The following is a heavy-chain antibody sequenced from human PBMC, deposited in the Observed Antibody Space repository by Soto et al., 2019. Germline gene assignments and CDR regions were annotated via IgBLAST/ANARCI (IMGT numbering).Heavy chain of an antibody. CDR1: GFTFGSYA. D-gene: IGHD3-16*01. Sequence: PGRSLRLSCSSYGFTFGSYAMSWVGQAPGKGMEWVSAISGSGGSTYYADSVKGRFTISRDNSKNTRYLQMNSLRAEDTAVYYCAHYLGGHHQWGQGT. CDR3: AHYLGGHHQ. CDR2: ISGSGGST. V-gene: IGHV3-23*01. J-gene: IGHJ4*02.